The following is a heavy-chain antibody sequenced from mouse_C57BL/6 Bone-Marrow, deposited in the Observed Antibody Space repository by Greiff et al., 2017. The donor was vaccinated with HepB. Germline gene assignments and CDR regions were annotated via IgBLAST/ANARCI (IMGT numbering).Heavy chain of an antibody. CDR2: IDPETGGT. CDR1: GYTFTDYE. J-gene: IGHJ2*01. CDR3: TRAPRGDGYYSFDY. D-gene: IGHD2-3*01. Sequence: QVQLQQSGAELVRPGASVTLSCKASGYTFTDYEMHWVKQTPVHGLEWIGAIDPETGGTAYNQKFKGKAILTADKSSSTAYMELRSLTSEDSAVYYCTRAPRGDGYYSFDYWGQGTTLTVSS. V-gene: IGHV1-15*01.